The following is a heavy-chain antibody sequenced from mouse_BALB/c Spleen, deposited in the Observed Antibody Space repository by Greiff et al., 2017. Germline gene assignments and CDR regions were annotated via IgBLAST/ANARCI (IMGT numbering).Heavy chain of an antibody. CDR3: ARWGGPYFDY. D-gene: IGHD1-1*02. CDR1: GFNIKDTY. CDR2: IDPANGNT. Sequence: EVNVVESGAELVKPGASVKLSCTASGFNIKDTYMHWVKQRPEQGLEWIGRIDPANGNTKYDPKFQGKATITADTSSNTAYLQLSSLTSEDTAVYYCARWGGPYFDYWGQGTTLTVSS. J-gene: IGHJ2*01. V-gene: IGHV14-3*02.